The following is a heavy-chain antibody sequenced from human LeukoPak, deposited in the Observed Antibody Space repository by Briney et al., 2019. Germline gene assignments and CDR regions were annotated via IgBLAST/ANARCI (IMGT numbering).Heavy chain of an antibody. V-gene: IGHV3-23*01. CDR1: GFTFSSYG. J-gene: IGHJ5*02. CDR2: ISGSGGST. D-gene: IGHD3-9*01. CDR3: AKDIDNYDILTGLRFDP. Sequence: GGTLRLSCAASGFTFSSYGMSWVRQAPGKGLEWVSAISGSGGSTYYADSVKGRFTISRDNAKNSLYLQMNSLRAEDTALYYCAKDIDNYDILTGLRFDPWGQGTLVTVSS.